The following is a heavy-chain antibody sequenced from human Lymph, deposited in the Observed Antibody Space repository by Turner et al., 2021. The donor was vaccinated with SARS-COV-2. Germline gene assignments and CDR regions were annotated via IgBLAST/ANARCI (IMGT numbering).Heavy chain of an antibody. CDR2: INPNSGGT. CDR1: GSTFTGYY. CDR3: ARSRDLQSMVRGVDPFDY. Sequence: QVQLVQSGAEVKKPGASVKVSCKASGSTFTGYYIHWVRQAPGQGLEWMGWINPNSGGTNYAQRFQGRVTMTRDTSLSTAYMRLSRLRSDDTAVYYCARSRDLQSMVRGVDPFDYWGQGTLVTVSS. J-gene: IGHJ4*02. V-gene: IGHV1-2*02. D-gene: IGHD3-10*01.